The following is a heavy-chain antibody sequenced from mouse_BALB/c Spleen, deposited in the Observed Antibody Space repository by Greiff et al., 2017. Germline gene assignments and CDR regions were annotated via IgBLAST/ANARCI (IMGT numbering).Heavy chain of an antibody. CDR2: IYPGSGST. CDR1: GYTLTDFV. CDR3: ARGACFAY. J-gene: IGHJ3*01. V-gene: IGHV1-81*01. Sequence: QVQLQQSGPELVKPGASLKMSCKASGYTLTDFVISWVKQRTGQGLEWIGEIYPGSGSTYYNEKFKGKATLTADKSSNTAYMQLSSLTSEDSAVYFCARGACFAYWGQGTLGTVSA.